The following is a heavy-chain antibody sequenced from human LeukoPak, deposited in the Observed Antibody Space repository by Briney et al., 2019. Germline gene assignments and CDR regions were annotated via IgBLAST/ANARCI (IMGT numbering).Heavy chain of an antibody. CDR1: GGSISSSSYY. Sequence: PSETLSLTCTVSGGSISSSSYYWGWLRQPPGTGLEWIGSIYYSGSTYYNPSLKSRVTISVDTSKNQFSLKLSSVTAADTAVYYCARLFEYCSGGSCYSGAFDIWGQGTMVTVSS. CDR2: IYYSGST. V-gene: IGHV4-39*01. D-gene: IGHD2-15*01. CDR3: ARLFEYCSGGSCYSGAFDI. J-gene: IGHJ3*02.